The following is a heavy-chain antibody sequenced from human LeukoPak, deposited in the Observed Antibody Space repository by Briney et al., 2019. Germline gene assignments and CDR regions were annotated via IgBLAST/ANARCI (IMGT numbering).Heavy chain of an antibody. V-gene: IGHV1-46*01. CDR1: GYTFTSYY. D-gene: IGHD4-23*01. Sequence: ASVKVSCKASGYTFTSYYMHWVRQAPGQGLEWMGIINPSGGSTSYARKFQGRVTMTRDMSTSTVYMELSSLRSEDTAVYYCARGQGTVGFDYWGQGTLVTVSS. J-gene: IGHJ4*02. CDR2: INPSGGST. CDR3: ARGQGTVGFDY.